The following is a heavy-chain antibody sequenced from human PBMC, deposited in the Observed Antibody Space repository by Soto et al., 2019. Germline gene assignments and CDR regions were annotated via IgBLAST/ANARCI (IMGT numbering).Heavy chain of an antibody. Sequence: QVQLVESGGGVVQPGRSLRLSCAASGFTFSSYGIHWVRQTPGKGLEWVAFVSYDGTIQYYADSVKGRFTLSRDNSKNTVFLRMNSLRKEDTAVYYCARGGDSSSPHYYYSGLDVWGQGTTVTVSS. V-gene: IGHV3-30-3*01. D-gene: IGHD6-6*01. CDR2: VSYDGTIQ. CDR1: GFTFSSYG. CDR3: ARGGDSSSPHYYYSGLDV. J-gene: IGHJ6*02.